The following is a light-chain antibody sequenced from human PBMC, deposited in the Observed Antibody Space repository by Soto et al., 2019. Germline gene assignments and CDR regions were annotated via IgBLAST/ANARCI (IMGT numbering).Light chain of an antibody. V-gene: IGKV3-20*01. CDR2: GTS. Sequence: ELVLTQSPGTLSLSPGQRATLSCTASRTVNRSYLTWYQQKPGQAPRLLIYGTSTRATGVPDRFSGSGSGTDFTLTISRVEPEDFAVYYCQQYGNSPMYTFGQGTKVDIK. J-gene: IGKJ2*01. CDR1: RTVNRSY. CDR3: QQYGNSPMYT.